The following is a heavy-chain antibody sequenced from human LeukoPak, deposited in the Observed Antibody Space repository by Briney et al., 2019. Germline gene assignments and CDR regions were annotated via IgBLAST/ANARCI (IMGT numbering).Heavy chain of an antibody. CDR3: ARDRWELSSIDY. D-gene: IGHD1-26*01. CDR1: GFTFSSYS. CDR2: ISSSSSHI. J-gene: IGHJ4*02. V-gene: IGHV3-21*01. Sequence: GGSLRLSCAASGFTFSSYSMNWVRQAPGKGLEWVSSISSSSSHIYYADSVKGRFTISRDNAKNSLYLQMNSLRAEDTAVYYCARDRWELSSIDYWGQGTLVTVSS.